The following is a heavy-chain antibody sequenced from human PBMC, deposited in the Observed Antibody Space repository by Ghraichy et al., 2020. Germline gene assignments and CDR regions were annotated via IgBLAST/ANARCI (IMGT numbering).Heavy chain of an antibody. J-gene: IGHJ5*02. V-gene: IGHV4-34*01. CDR3: ARGNMVKFRLGWFDP. D-gene: IGHD5-18*01. Sequence: SETLSLTCAVYGGSFSDYYWSWIRQSPGLGLEWIGEIKQSGSTNYNPSLESRVLISADTSNNQFSLKLTSVTAADEAVYYCARGNMVKFRLGWFDPWGQEPWSPSPQ. CDR2: IKQSGST. CDR1: GGSFSDYY.